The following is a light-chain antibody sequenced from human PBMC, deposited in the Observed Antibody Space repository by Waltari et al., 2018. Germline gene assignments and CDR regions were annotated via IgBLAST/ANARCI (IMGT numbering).Light chain of an antibody. CDR3: QTGGHGTWV. Sequence: QLVLTQSPSASVSLGASVRLTCTLDSGHSSNIIAWHQQQPEKGPRYLMKVNSDGSHSKGDDIAARCSCCRSGAERYLTITSVQSEDEADYYCQTGGHGTWVFGGGTKLTVL. V-gene: IGLV4-69*01. J-gene: IGLJ3*02. CDR1: SGHSSNI. CDR2: VNSDGSH.